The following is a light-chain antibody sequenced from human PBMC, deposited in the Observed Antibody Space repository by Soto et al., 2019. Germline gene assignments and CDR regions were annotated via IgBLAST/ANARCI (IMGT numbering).Light chain of an antibody. CDR1: ESVSSY. Sequence: EIVLTQSPATLSSSPGNRATLSCRASESVSSYLAWYQQKPGPAPKLLIYDASNMATGIPSRFSGSGSGTDFTLTITSLQPEDFAADYGQPRINRHSTVGGGTNVEIK. J-gene: IGKJ4*02. CDR3: QPRINRHST. V-gene: IGKV3-11*01. CDR2: DAS.